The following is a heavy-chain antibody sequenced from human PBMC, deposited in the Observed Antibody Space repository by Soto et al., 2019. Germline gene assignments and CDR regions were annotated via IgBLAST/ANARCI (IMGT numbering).Heavy chain of an antibody. CDR3: ARERGYSYGYVEDSYGDYYYYGMDV. Sequence: ASETLSLTCTVSGGSISSSSYYWGWIRQPPGKGLEWIGSIYYSGSTYYNPSLKSRVTISVDTSKNQFSLKLSSVTAADTAVYYCARERGYSYGYVEDSYGDYYYYGMDVWGQGTTVTVSS. J-gene: IGHJ6*02. V-gene: IGHV4-39*01. D-gene: IGHD5-18*01. CDR2: IYYSGST. CDR1: GGSISSSSYY.